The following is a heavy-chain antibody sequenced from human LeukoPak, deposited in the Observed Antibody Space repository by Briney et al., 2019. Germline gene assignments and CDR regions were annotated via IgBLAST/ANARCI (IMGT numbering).Heavy chain of an antibody. CDR3: ARVAAAGTDPGAFDM. CDR1: GGSFGGYY. V-gene: IGHV4-34*04. Sequence: SETLSLTCAVYGGSFGGYYWSWIRQPPGKGLEWIGEINHSGNTNDNPSHKSRATISVDTSKNQFSLKLRSVTAADTAVYYCARVAAAGTDPGAFDMWGQGTIVTVSS. D-gene: IGHD6-13*01. CDR2: INHSGNT. J-gene: IGHJ3*02.